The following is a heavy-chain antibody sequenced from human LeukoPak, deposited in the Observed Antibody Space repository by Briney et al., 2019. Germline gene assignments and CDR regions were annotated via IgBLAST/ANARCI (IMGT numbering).Heavy chain of an antibody. Sequence: RASVKVSYKPSLYTFTDYFIHCVLQPPRQGREWVGRINAKNGDTDYKHRFQDRVTMTRDTSTTPAYTELSSLKPDDTAGLYLSRFAILHTALWGQGTLFTVSP. V-gene: IGHV1-2*06. CDR1: LYTFTDYF. J-gene: IGHJ4*02. CDR3: SRFAILHTAL. CDR2: INAKNGDT. D-gene: IGHD3-16*01.